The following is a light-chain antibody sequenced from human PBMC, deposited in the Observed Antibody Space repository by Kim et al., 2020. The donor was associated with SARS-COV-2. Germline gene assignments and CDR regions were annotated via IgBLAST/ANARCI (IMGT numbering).Light chain of an antibody. Sequence: SSELTQDPAVSVALGQTVRITCQGDSLRSYYASWYQQKPGQVPVLVIYDKNNRPSGIPDRFSGSSSGNTASLTITGAQAEDEADSLCNSRVGRVNHVVFC. CDR3: NSRVGRVNHVV. CDR2: DKN. V-gene: IGLV3-19*01. CDR1: SLRSYY. J-gene: IGLJ3*02.